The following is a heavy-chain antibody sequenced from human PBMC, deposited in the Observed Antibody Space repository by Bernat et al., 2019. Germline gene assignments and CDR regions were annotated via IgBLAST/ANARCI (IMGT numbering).Heavy chain of an antibody. V-gene: IGHV4-61*01. J-gene: IGHJ4*02. D-gene: IGHD6-6*01. CDR3: ASQNPSAARDFDY. CDR1: GGSVSSGSYY. CDR2: IYYSGST. Sequence: QVQLQESGPGLVKPSETLSLTCTVSGGSVSSGSYYWSWIRQPPGKGLEWIGYIYYSGSTNSNPSLKSRGTISVDTSKNQFSMKLSSVTAADTAVYYCASQNPSAARDFDYWGQGTLVTVSS.